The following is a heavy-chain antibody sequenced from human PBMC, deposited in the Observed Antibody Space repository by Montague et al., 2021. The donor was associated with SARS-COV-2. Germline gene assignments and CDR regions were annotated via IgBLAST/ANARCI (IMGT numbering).Heavy chain of an antibody. CDR1: GFSLSTSGMC. CDR2: XDWDDDK. Sequence: PALVKPTQTLTLTCTFSGFSLSTSGMCVSWIRQPPGKALEWLALXDWDDDKYYSTSLKTRLTISKNTSKSQVVLTMTNMDPVDTATYYCARSYYDILTGYYMAFDYWGQGTLVTVSS. D-gene: IGHD3-9*01. V-gene: IGHV2-70*01. J-gene: IGHJ4*02. CDR3: ARSYYDILTGYYMAFDY.